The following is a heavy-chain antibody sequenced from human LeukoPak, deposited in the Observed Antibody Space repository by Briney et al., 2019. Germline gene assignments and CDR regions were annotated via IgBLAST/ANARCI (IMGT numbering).Heavy chain of an antibody. J-gene: IGHJ4*02. CDR1: GFTFSSYS. CDR2: ITSTSDYI. D-gene: IGHD1-26*01. V-gene: IGHV3-21*01. CDR3: ARLIVGAAD. Sequence: GGSLRLSCAASGFTFSSYSMSWVRQAPGKGLEWVSSITSTSDYIYYADSVKGRFTISRDNAKNSLYLQMNSLRAEDTAVYYCARLIVGAADWGQGTLVTVSS.